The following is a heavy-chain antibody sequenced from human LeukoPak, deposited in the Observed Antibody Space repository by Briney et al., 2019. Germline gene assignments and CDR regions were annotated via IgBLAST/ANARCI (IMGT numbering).Heavy chain of an antibody. Sequence: SETLSLACTVSGGSISSGSYYWSWIRQPAGKGLEWIGRIYTSGSTNYNPSLKSRVTISVDTSKNQFSLKLSSVTAADTAVYYCARDTASYYYGSGSYSWGLGAFDIWAKGQWSPSLQ. CDR3: ARDTASYYYGSGSYSWGLGAFDI. D-gene: IGHD3-10*01. CDR1: GGSISSGSYY. J-gene: IGHJ3*02. V-gene: IGHV4-61*02. CDR2: IYTSGST.